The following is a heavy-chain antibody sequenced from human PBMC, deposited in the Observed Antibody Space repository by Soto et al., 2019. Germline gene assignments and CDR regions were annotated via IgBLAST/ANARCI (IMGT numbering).Heavy chain of an antibody. CDR1: GYTFTSYG. Sequence: QVQLVQSGGEVKQPGASVKVSCKTSGYTFTSYGISWLRQAPGQGLEWMGWISGYNGDTKYVQKFQGRVTLTTDTSTNTAYMEWRSLRSDDTAVYYCARDWVGDLAYWGQGALVTVSS. CDR3: ARDWVGDLAY. J-gene: IGHJ4*02. D-gene: IGHD4-17*01. V-gene: IGHV1-18*01. CDR2: ISGYNGDT.